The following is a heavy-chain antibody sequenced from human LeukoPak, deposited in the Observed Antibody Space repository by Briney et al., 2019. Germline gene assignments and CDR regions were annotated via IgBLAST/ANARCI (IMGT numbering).Heavy chain of an antibody. V-gene: IGHV1-69*05. CDR2: IIPIFGTA. CDR3: ARVLRPGTRFADFDI. Sequence: SVKVSCKASGGTFSSYAISWVRQAPGQGLEWMGGIIPIFGTANYAQKFQGRVTITTDESTSTAYMELSSLRSEDTAVYYCARVLRPGTRFADFDIWGQGTMVTVSS. D-gene: IGHD1-1*01. CDR1: GGTFSSYA. J-gene: IGHJ3*02.